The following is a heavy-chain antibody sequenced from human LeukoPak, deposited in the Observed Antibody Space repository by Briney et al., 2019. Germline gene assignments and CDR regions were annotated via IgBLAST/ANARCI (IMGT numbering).Heavy chain of an antibody. Sequence: PGGCLRLSCAASGFTFSSYEMNWVRQAPGKGLEWVSYISSSGSTIYYADSVKGRFTISRDNAKNSLYLQMNSLRAEDTAVYYCARGRGSVVPAAMSYYYYYMDVWGKGTTVTVSS. CDR3: ARGRGSVVPAAMSYYYYYMDV. J-gene: IGHJ6*03. CDR1: GFTFSSYE. CDR2: ISSSGSTI. V-gene: IGHV3-48*03. D-gene: IGHD2-2*01.